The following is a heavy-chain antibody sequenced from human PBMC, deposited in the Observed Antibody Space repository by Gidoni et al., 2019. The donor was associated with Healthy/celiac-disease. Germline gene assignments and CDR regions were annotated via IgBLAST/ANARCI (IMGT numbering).Heavy chain of an antibody. CDR3: ARGGYYDILTGYFLTGFDP. J-gene: IGHJ5*02. V-gene: IGHV4-30-4*01. CDR1: GGSISSGDYY. CDR2: IYYSGST. Sequence: QVQLQESGPGLVKPSQTLSLTCTVSGGSISSGDYYWSWIRQPPGKGLEWIGYIYYSGSTYYNPSLKSRVTISVDTSKNQFSLKLSSVTAADTAVYYCARGGYYDILTGYFLTGFDPWGQGTLVTVSS. D-gene: IGHD3-9*01.